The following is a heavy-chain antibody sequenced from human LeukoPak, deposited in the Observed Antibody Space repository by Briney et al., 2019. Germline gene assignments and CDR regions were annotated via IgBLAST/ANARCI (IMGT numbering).Heavy chain of an antibody. Sequence: GGSLRLSCAASGLTFSSYSMNWVRQAPGKGLEWVSSISSSSSYIYYADSVKGRFTISRDNAKNSLYLQMNSLRAEDTAVYYCARSYDILTGYSNFDYWGQGTLVTVSS. CDR1: GLTFSSYS. CDR2: ISSSSSYI. CDR3: ARSYDILTGYSNFDY. D-gene: IGHD3-9*01. V-gene: IGHV3-21*01. J-gene: IGHJ4*02.